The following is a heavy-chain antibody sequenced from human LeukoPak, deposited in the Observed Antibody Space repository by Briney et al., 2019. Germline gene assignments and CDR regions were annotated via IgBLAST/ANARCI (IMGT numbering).Heavy chain of an antibody. Sequence: SETLSLTCAVSGGSISSGGYYWSWICQHPGKGLEWIGYIYYSGSTYYNPSLKSRVTISVDTSKNQFSLKLSSVTAADTAVYYCARVNGGSDAFDIWGQGTMVTVSS. J-gene: IGHJ3*02. CDR3: ARVNGGSDAFDI. D-gene: IGHD4-23*01. CDR2: IYYSGST. CDR1: GGSISSGGYY. V-gene: IGHV4-31*11.